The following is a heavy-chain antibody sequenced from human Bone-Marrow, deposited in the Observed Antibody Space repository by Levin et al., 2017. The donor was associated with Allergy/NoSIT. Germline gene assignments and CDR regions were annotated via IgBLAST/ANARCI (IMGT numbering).Heavy chain of an antibody. V-gene: IGHV3-15*01. Sequence: SCAASGFTFSNAWMSWVRQAPGKGLEWVGRIKSKTDGGTTDYAAPVKGRFTISRDDSKNTLYLQMNSLKIEDTAVYYCTTVAYDFWSGYTGGAFDIWGQGTMVTVSS. CDR3: TTVAYDFWSGYTGGAFDI. CDR1: GFTFSNAW. J-gene: IGHJ3*02. CDR2: IKSKTDGGTT. D-gene: IGHD3-3*01.